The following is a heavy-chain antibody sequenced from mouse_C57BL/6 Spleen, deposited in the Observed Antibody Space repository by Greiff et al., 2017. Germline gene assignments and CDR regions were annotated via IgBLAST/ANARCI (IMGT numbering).Heavy chain of an antibody. D-gene: IGHD4-1*01. CDR1: GFTFSSYA. Sequence: EVQGVESGGGLVKPGGSLKLSCAASGFTFSSYAMSWVRQTPEKRLEWVATISDGGSYTYYPDNVKGRFTISRDNAKNNLYLQMSHLKSEDTAMYYCARDPLTGTFDYWGQGTTLTVSS. J-gene: IGHJ2*01. CDR2: ISDGGSYT. V-gene: IGHV5-4*01. CDR3: ARDPLTGTFDY.